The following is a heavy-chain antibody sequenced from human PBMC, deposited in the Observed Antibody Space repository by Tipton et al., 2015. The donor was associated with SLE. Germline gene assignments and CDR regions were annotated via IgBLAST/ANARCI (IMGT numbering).Heavy chain of an antibody. J-gene: IGHJ4*02. CDR2: IYYSGST. CDR3: ASERTGGYFDY. Sequence: TLSLTCTVSGGSISSYYWSWIRQPPGKGLEWIGYIYYSGSTNYNPSLKSRVTISVDTSKNQFSLKLSSVTAADTAVYCCASERTGGYFDYWGQGTLVTVSS. D-gene: IGHD7-27*01. V-gene: IGHV4-59*12. CDR1: GGSISSYY.